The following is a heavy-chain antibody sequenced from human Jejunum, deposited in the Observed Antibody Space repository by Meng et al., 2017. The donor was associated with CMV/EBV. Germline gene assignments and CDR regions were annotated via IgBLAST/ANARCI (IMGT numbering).Heavy chain of an antibody. CDR3: ARKISSGYYLNWFDP. D-gene: IGHD3-22*01. CDR2: VYHSGTT. CDR1: DDSITNNNW. Sequence: SDDSITNNNWWTWVRQTPGKGLEWIGEVYHSGTTNYNQSLKSRVTISVDKSKNQFFLQMTSLTAADTAVYYCARKISSGYYLNWFDPWGRGTLVTVSS. V-gene: IGHV4-4*02. J-gene: IGHJ5*02.